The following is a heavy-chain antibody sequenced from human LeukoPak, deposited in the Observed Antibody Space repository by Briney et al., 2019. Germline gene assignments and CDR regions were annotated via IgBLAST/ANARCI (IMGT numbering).Heavy chain of an antibody. CDR2: INPSGGST. V-gene: IGHV1-46*01. CDR1: GYIFTIYY. Sequence: ASVKVSCKSSGYIFTIYYMHWMRQAPGQGLEWMGIINPSGGSTSYAQKFQDRVTMTRDTSTSTVYMELSSLRSEDTAVYYCARGRDSGSYRGAFDIWGQGTMVTVSS. J-gene: IGHJ3*02. D-gene: IGHD1-26*01. CDR3: ARGRDSGSYRGAFDI.